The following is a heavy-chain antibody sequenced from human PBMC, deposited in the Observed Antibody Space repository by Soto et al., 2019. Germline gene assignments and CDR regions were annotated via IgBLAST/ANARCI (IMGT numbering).Heavy chain of an antibody. Sequence: PSETLSLTCTVSGGSISSYYWSWIRQPPGKGLEWIGYIYYSGSTNYNPSLKSRVTISVDTSKNQFSLKLSSVTAADTAVYYCARTVSGTGYFQHWGQGTLVTVSS. V-gene: IGHV4-59*01. D-gene: IGHD6-13*01. CDR3: ARTVSGTGYFQH. J-gene: IGHJ1*01. CDR1: GGSISSYY. CDR2: IYYSGST.